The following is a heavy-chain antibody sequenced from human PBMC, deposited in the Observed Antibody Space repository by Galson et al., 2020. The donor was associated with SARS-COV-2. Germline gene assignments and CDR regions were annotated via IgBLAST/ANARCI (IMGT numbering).Heavy chain of an antibody. D-gene: IGHD3-10*01. CDR2: IYYTGST. CDR1: GGSISSGAYC. J-gene: IGHJ4*02. Sequence: SQTLSLTCTVSGGSISSGAYCWSWIRQHPGQGLEWIGYIYYTGSTYYNPSLKSPLSISVDTSKNQFSLKLSSVTAADTAVYYCARTQTSGWIRGVMLHFDYWGQGTVVTVSS. CDR3: ARTQTSGWIRGVMLHFDY. V-gene: IGHV4-31*02.